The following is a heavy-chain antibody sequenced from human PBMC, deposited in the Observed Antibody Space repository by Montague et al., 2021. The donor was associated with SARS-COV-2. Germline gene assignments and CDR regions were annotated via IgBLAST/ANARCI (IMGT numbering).Heavy chain of an antibody. D-gene: IGHD5/OR15-5a*01. CDR1: GGSFSAYY. CDR3: ARLYDSSSYYYGMDV. CDR2: INHSGTT. J-gene: IGHJ6*02. Sequence: SETLSLTCAVYGGSFSAYYWSWIRQPPGRGLEWIGEINHSGTTNYKSSLESRLSMSVDTSKNQFSLNLSSVTAADTAVYYCARLYDSSSYYYGMDVWGQGTTVTVSS. V-gene: IGHV4-34*01.